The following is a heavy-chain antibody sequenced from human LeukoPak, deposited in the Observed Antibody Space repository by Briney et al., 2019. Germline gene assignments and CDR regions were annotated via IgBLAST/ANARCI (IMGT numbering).Heavy chain of an antibody. D-gene: IGHD2-2*02. V-gene: IGHV4-59*08. CDR1: GGSISSYY. Sequence: PSETLSLTCTVSGGSISSYYWSWIRQPPGKGLEWIGYIYYSGSTNYNPSLKSRVTISVDTSKNQFTLKLSSVTAADTAVYYCARQHCSSTSCYTGLGIDYWGQGTLVTVSS. CDR3: ARQHCSSTSCYTGLGIDY. J-gene: IGHJ4*02. CDR2: IYYSGST.